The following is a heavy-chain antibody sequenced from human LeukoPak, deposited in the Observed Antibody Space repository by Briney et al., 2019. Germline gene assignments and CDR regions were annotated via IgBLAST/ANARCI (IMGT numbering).Heavy chain of an antibody. V-gene: IGHV1-18*01. Sequence: GASVKVSCKTSGYTVSRYGFSWVRQAPGQGLEWIGWIGVFNGNRNYAKSVQGRITLTADTSTNTTYMELRSLTSDDTAVYFCGRDWDWHVQFWGPGTLITVSS. D-gene: IGHD1-26*01. CDR3: GRDWDWHVQF. CDR1: GYTVSRYG. CDR2: IGVFNGNR. J-gene: IGHJ4*02.